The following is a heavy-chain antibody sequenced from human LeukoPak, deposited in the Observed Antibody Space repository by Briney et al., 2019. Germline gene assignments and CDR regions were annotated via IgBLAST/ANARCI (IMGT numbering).Heavy chain of an antibody. CDR1: GFTFSSHW. V-gene: IGHV3-7*01. CDR3: ARETYYYDSSGYPGTNFFDP. J-gene: IGHJ5*02. D-gene: IGHD3-22*01. CDR2: INQDGSEE. Sequence: GGSLRLSCAASGFTFSSHWMSWVRQAPGKGLEWVAYINQDGSEEYYVDSVKGRFTISRDNAKNSLYLQMNSLRAEDTAVYYCARETYYYDSSGYPGTNFFDPWGQGTLVTVSS.